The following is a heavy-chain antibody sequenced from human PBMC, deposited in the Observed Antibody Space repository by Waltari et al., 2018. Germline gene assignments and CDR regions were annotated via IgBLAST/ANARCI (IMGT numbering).Heavy chain of an antibody. J-gene: IGHJ4*02. CDR3: ARDPHITTTTGSHY. Sequence: QLRLVQSGAEVKRPGASVKVSCQGSGYTFTAYYLHWVRQAPGQGLEWMGWINPNSGGTSFAAKFQGRVTLTSDTSINTVYMELTRLKSDDTAVYYCARDPHITTTTGSHYWGQGTLVTVSS. CDR1: GYTFTAYY. V-gene: IGHV1-2*02. CDR2: INPNSGGT. D-gene: IGHD4-17*01.